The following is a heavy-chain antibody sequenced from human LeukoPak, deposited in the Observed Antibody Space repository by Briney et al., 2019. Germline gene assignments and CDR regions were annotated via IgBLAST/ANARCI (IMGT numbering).Heavy chain of an antibody. CDR2: ICYSGST. CDR1: GGSISSYY. D-gene: IGHD3-16*01. CDR3: ARETSQKGAHYMDV. Sequence: PSETLSLTCTVSGGSISSYYWSWIRQPPGKGLEWIGYICYSGSTNYNPSLKSRVTISVDTSKNQFSLKLSSVTAADTAVYYCARETSQKGAHYMDVWGKGTTVTISS. V-gene: IGHV4-59*01. J-gene: IGHJ6*03.